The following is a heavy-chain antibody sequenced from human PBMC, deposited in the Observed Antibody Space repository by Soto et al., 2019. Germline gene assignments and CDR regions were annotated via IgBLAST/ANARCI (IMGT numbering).Heavy chain of an antibody. CDR2: IYYSGST. D-gene: IGHD6-6*01. V-gene: IGHV4-30-4*01. CDR3: ARDVGSSFPLYYFDGMDV. J-gene: IGHJ6*01. CDR1: GGSISSGDYY. Sequence: SETLSLTCTFSGGSISSGDYYWSWIRQPPGKGLEWFGYIYYSGSTYYNPSLKSRVTISVDTSKNQFSLKLSSVTPADTAVSYWARDVGSSFPLYYFDGMDVWGQGTRVTESS.